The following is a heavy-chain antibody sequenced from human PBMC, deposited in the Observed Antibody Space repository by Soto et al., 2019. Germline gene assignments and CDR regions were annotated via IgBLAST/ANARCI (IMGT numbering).Heavy chain of an antibody. J-gene: IGHJ4*02. CDR1: GTYTGSPQ. CDR2: GTATWGG. D-gene: IGHD5-18*01. V-gene: IGHV4-59*11. CDR3: AIGSQLIFDS. Sequence: QVNLQESGPRLVKPSETLSLTCSVSGTYTGSPQWYWIRLPPGKGLEVIGYGTATWGGRIHPSLDGRATVSVDTAKRQVSLELRSVTAADTAVYYCAIGSQLIFDSWGQGSLVTASS.